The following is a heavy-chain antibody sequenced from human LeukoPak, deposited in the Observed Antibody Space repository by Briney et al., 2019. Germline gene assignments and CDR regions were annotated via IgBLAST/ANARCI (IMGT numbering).Heavy chain of an antibody. J-gene: IGHJ4*02. CDR1: GFTFSDYG. CDR2: ISYAGGNR. CDR3: AKDQNKRWSKGAGPFDY. V-gene: IGHV3-30*18. Sequence: GGSLRLSCAASGFTFSDYGMHWVRQAPDKGLEWAALISYAGGNRYYADSVKGRFTISRDNSKNTLYLQMNSLRVEDTAVYYCAKDQNKRWSKGAGPFDYWGQGGLVTVSS. D-gene: IGHD2-15*01.